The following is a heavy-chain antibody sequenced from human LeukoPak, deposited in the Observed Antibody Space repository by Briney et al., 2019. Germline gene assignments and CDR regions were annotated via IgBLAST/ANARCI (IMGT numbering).Heavy chain of an antibody. D-gene: IGHD6-6*01. Sequence: GGSLRLSCAASGFTVSSNYMSWVRQAPGKGLEWVSVIYSGGSTYYADSVKGRFTISRDNSKNTLYLQMNSLRAEDTAVYYCARGPPLSIAARTVNYWGQGTLVTVSS. V-gene: IGHV3-66*01. CDR2: IYSGGST. CDR1: GFTVSSNY. CDR3: ARGPPLSIAARTVNY. J-gene: IGHJ4*02.